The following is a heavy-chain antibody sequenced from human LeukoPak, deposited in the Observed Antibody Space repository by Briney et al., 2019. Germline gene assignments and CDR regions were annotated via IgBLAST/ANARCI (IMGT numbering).Heavy chain of an antibody. CDR1: GYTFTSYY. J-gene: IGHJ6*03. CDR2: IIPIFGTA. CDR3: ASARAGYSSSYPYYYYYYMDV. V-gene: IGHV1-69*13. D-gene: IGHD6-6*01. Sequence: ASVKVSCKXSGYTFTSYYMHWVRQAPGQGLEWMGGIIPIFGTANYAQKFQGRVTITADESTSTAYMELSSLRSEDTAVYYCASARAGYSSSYPYYYYYYMDVWGKGTTVTVSS.